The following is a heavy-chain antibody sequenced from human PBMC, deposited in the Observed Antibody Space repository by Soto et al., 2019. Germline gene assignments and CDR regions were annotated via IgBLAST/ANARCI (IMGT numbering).Heavy chain of an antibody. Sequence: QVQLVESGGGVVQPGRSLRLSCAASGFTFSSYGMHWVRQAPGKGLEWVAVISYDGSNKYYADSVKGRFTISRDNSKNTLYLQMNSLRAEDTAVYYCARSGSYYGGGMDVWGQGTTVTASS. CDR1: GFTFSSYG. D-gene: IGHD1-26*01. CDR3: ARSGSYYGGGMDV. J-gene: IGHJ6*02. V-gene: IGHV3-30*03. CDR2: ISYDGSNK.